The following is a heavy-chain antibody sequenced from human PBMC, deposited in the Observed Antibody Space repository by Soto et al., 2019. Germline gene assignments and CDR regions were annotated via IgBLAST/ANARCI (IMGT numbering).Heavy chain of an antibody. CDR1: GFTFSSYG. D-gene: IGHD3-10*01. Sequence: QVQLVESGGGVVQPGRSLRLSCAASGFTFSSYGMHWVRQAPGKGLEWVAVISYDGSNKYYAESVKGRFTISRDNSKNTVDLQMNSLRAEDTAGYYCSKDMNNYHFDYWGQGTLVTVSS. CDR3: SKDMNNYHFDY. V-gene: IGHV3-30*18. CDR2: ISYDGSNK. J-gene: IGHJ4*02.